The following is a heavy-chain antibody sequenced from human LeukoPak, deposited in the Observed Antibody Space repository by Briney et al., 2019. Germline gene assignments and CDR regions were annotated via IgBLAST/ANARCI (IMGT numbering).Heavy chain of an antibody. D-gene: IGHD3-22*01. CDR2: ISYDGSNK. J-gene: IGHJ4*02. CDR3: ARGLDSSGSYIDY. V-gene: IGHV3-30-3*01. Sequence: QPGGSLRLSCAASGFTFSSYAMHWVRQAPGKGLEWVAVISYDGSNKYYADSVKGRFTISRDNSKNTLYLQMNSLRAEDTAVYYCARGLDSSGSYIDYWGQGTLVTVSS. CDR1: GFTFSSYA.